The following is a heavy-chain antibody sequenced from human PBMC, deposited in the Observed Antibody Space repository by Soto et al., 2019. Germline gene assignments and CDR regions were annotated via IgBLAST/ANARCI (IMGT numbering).Heavy chain of an antibody. D-gene: IGHD2-15*01. Sequence: EVQLVESGGGLVQPGGSLRLSCAASGFTFSSYWMHWVRQAPGKGLVWVSRINSDGSSTSYADSVKGRFTISRDNGKNTRYLQMNSLRAEDTAVYYCVRTSLVVAAATREDYWGQGTLVTVSS. CDR1: GFTFSSYW. V-gene: IGHV3-74*01. CDR2: INSDGSST. CDR3: VRTSLVVAAATREDY. J-gene: IGHJ4*02.